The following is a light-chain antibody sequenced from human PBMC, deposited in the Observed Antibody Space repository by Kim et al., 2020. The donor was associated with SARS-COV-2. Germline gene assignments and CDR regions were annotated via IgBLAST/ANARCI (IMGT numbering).Light chain of an antibody. J-gene: IGLJ2*01. CDR1: SLRSYY. V-gene: IGLV3-19*01. CDR3: NSRDSNDYVV. CDR2: GKN. Sequence: VALGQTVRITRQGDSLRSYYATWYQQKPGQAPIVVIYGKNNRPSGIPDRFSGSSSGNTASLTITGTQAGDEADYYCNSRDSNDYVVFGGGTQLTVL.